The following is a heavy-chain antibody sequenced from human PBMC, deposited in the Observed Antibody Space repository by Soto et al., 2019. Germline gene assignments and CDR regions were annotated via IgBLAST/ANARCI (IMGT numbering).Heavy chain of an antibody. CDR2: IYHSGTT. V-gene: IGHV4-4*02. CDR1: GVSISSTNW. Sequence: QVQLQESGPGLVKPSGTLSLTCAVSGVSISSTNWWSWVRQSPEKGLEWIGEIYHSGTTNYNPSLKGRVTISVDKSKNQFSLGLTSVTAADTAVYYCAKDYGGSDAPDIWGQGTMVTVSS. CDR3: AKDYGGSDAPDI. D-gene: IGHD5-12*01. J-gene: IGHJ3*02.